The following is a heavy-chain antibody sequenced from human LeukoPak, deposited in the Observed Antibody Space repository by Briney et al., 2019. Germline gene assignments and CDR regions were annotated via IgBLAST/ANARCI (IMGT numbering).Heavy chain of an antibody. CDR1: GYTFTGYY. D-gene: IGHD3-16*01. CDR2: INPNSGGT. J-gene: IGHJ4*02. Sequence: ASVKVSCKASGYTFTGYYMHWVRQAPGQGLEWMGWINPNSGGTNYAQKFQGRVTMTRDTPISTAYMELSRLRSDDTAVYYCARDPHPDGGADGNFDYWGQGTLVTVSS. V-gene: IGHV1-2*02. CDR3: ARDPHPDGGADGNFDY.